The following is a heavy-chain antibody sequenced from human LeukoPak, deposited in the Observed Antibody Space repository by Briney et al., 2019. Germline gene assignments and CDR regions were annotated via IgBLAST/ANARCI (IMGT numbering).Heavy chain of an antibody. CDR2: IGAYNGNT. D-gene: IGHD5/OR15-5a*01. CDR1: GYTFTSYG. Sequence: ASVKVSCKASGYTFTSYGISWVRQAPGQGLEWMGWIGAYNGNTNYAQKLQGRVTMTTDTSTSTAYMELRSLRSDDTAVYYCASCYSTIPTKRDYYGMDVWGQGTTVTVSS. V-gene: IGHV1-18*01. J-gene: IGHJ6*02. CDR3: ASCYSTIPTKRDYYGMDV.